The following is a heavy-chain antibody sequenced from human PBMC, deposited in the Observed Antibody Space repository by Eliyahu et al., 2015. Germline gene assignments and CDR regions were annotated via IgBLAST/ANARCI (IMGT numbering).Heavy chain of an antibody. Sequence: QVQLVQSGAEVKKPGSSVKVSCKASGGAFSRYXVSWVRQAPGQGLEWMGGITPIFGTANYAQKFQGRVTITADESTSTAYMELSSLRTDDTAVYYCAREGGDYCSGGSCFLLYWGQGTLVSVSS. V-gene: IGHV1-69*01. J-gene: IGHJ4*02. CDR1: GGAFSRYX. D-gene: IGHD2-15*01. CDR2: ITPIFGTA. CDR3: AREGGDYCSGGSCFLLY.